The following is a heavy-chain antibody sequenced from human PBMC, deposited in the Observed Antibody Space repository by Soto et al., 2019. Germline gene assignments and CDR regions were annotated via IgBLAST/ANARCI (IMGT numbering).Heavy chain of an antibody. Sequence: PGASLKISCKGSGYSFTSYWIGWVRQMPGKGLEWMGIIYPGDSDTRYSPSFQGQVTISADKSISTAYLQWSSLKASDTAMYYCARHWAGTYYDFWSGPPKLYYHYGMDVWGQGTTVTVSS. D-gene: IGHD3-3*01. V-gene: IGHV5-51*01. CDR1: GYSFTSYW. CDR2: IYPGDSDT. CDR3: ARHWAGTYYDFWSGPPKLYYHYGMDV. J-gene: IGHJ6*02.